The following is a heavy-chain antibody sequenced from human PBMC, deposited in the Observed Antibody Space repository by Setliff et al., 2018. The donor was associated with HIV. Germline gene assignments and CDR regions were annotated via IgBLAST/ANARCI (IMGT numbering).Heavy chain of an antibody. D-gene: IGHD2-21*01. Sequence: PSETLSLTCTVSGGSIRSSSYYWGWIRHPPGKGLDWIGSIYYTGSTYYNLSLKSRVTISVDTSKNEFSLELSSVTAADTAVYYCARHVATFLGTQFYYPDYWGQGTPVTVSS. CDR2: IYYTGST. V-gene: IGHV4-39*01. CDR3: ARHVATFLGTQFYYPDY. CDR1: GGSIRSSSYY. J-gene: IGHJ4*02.